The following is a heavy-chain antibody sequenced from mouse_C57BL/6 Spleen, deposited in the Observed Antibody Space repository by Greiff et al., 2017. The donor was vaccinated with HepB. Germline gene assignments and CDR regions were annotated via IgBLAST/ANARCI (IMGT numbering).Heavy chain of an antibody. CDR3: VRHKGVFAMGY. J-gene: IGHJ4*01. Sequence: VKVVESGGGLVQPKGSLKLSCVASGFSFYIYAMNWVRQASGKGLEWVARLISKSNIYATYYADSVKDRFTISRDDSESMLYLQMNNLKTEDTAKYYCVRHKGVFAMGYRGQGTSVTVSS. CDR1: GFSFYIYA. V-gene: IGHV10-1*01. CDR2: LISKSNIYAT.